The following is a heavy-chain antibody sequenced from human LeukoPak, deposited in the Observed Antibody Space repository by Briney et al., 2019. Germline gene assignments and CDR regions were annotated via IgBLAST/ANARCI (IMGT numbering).Heavy chain of an antibody. CDR2: ISRSGGST. CDR3: AKGGYCSSTSCYTSWFDP. Sequence: PGGSLRLSCAASGFTFSSYAMSWVRQAPGKGLEWVSAISRSGGSTYYADSVKGRFTISRDNSKNTLYLQMNSLRAEDTAVYYCAKGGYCSSTSCYTSWFDPWGQGTLVTVSS. CDR1: GFTFSSYA. J-gene: IGHJ5*02. D-gene: IGHD2-2*02. V-gene: IGHV3-23*01.